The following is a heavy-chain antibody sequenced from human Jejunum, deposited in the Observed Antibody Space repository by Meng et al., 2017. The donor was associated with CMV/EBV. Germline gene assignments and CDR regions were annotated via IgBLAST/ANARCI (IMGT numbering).Heavy chain of an antibody. D-gene: IGHD3-10*01. Sequence: GERVESGGGRVQPGGSLRLSCAASGFKVGYNYMSWVRQSPGKGLEYVAFIHSAGTTYYADFVKGRFTISRDESKNTLYLQLNSLRADDTGVYYCAREGTGGSGYQLNYWGQRTLVTVSS. CDR3: AREGTGGSGYQLNY. V-gene: IGHV3-53*01. J-gene: IGHJ4*02. CDR2: IHSAGTT. CDR1: GFKVGYNY.